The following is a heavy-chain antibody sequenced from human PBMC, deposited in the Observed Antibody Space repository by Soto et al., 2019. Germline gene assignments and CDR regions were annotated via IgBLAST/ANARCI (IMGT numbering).Heavy chain of an antibody. V-gene: IGHV3-23*01. CDR2: ISGSGGST. CDR3: AGVKAYTRTMTCDY. CDR1: GFTFGDYA. J-gene: IGHJ4*02. D-gene: IGHD3-22*01. Sequence: EVQVLESGGGLVQPGGSLRLSCSASGFTFGDYAMSWVRQAPGKGLAWVSSISGSGGSTYYADSVKGRFTISRDNSKNTLYLLMNRLSADDSAIYYCAGVKAYTRTMTCDYWGQGTLFTVSS.